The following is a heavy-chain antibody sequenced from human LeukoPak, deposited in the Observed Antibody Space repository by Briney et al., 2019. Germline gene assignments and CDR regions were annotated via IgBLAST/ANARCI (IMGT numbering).Heavy chain of an antibody. CDR1: GFTFSSYA. V-gene: IGHV3-23*01. D-gene: IGHD3-22*01. Sequence: GGSLRLSCAASGFTFSSYAMSWVRQAPGKGLEWVSAISGSGGSTYYADSVKGRFTISRDNSKNTLYLQMNSLRAEDTAVYYCARDVYYYDSSDYYYGMDVWGQGTTVTVSS. CDR3: ARDVYYYDSSDYYYGMDV. CDR2: ISGSGGST. J-gene: IGHJ6*02.